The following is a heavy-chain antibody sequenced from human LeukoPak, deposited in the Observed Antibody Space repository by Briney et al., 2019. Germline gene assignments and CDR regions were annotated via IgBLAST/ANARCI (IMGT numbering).Heavy chain of an antibody. D-gene: IGHD3-10*01. V-gene: IGHV3-66*01. Sequence: GGSLRLSCAASGFTVSRNYMSWVRQAPGKGLEWVSVIYSGGRTYYADSVKGRFTISRDNSKNTLYLQMNSLRAEDTAVYYCANGYGSGSYTFDYWGQGTLVTVSS. CDR3: ANGYGSGSYTFDY. J-gene: IGHJ4*02. CDR2: IYSGGRT. CDR1: GFTVSRNY.